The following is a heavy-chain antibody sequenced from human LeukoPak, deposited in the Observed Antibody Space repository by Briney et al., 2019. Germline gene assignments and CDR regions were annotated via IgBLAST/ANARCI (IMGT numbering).Heavy chain of an antibody. CDR2: INPNSGGT. CDR3: ARAGPTGTTWGDVYFDY. CDR1: GYTFTGYY. V-gene: IGHV1-2*02. D-gene: IGHD1-1*01. Sequence: ASVKVSCKASGYTFTGYYMHWVRQAPGQGLEWMGWINPNSGGTNYAQKFQGRVNMTRDTSISTAYMELSRLRSDDTAVYYCARAGPTGTTWGDVYFDYWGQGTLVTVSS. J-gene: IGHJ4*02.